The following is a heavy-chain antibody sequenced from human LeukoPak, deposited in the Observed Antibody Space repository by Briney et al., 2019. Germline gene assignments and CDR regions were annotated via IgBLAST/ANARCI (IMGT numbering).Heavy chain of an antibody. Sequence: GGSLRLCCAASGFTFSSYAMNWVRQAPGKGLEWVSAISVSGGSTYYADSVKGRFTISRDNSKNTLYLQMSSLRAEDTAVYYRAKDPGVIGYAVDYWDQGTLVTVSS. CDR1: GFTFSSYA. CDR3: AKDPGVIGYAVDY. D-gene: IGHD3-10*01. J-gene: IGHJ4*02. V-gene: IGHV3-23*01. CDR2: ISVSGGST.